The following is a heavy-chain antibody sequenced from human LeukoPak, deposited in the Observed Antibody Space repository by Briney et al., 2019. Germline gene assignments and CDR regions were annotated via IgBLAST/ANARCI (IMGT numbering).Heavy chain of an antibody. J-gene: IGHJ4*02. V-gene: IGHV1-18*01. CDR1: GYTCTNFG. CDR2: ISAYNGDT. CDR3: ARKPQRLPPDY. Sequence: ASVKVSCKTSGYTCTNFGISWVRQAPGQGLEWMGWISAYNGDTNYPQKLQGRVTVTTDKTTSTTYMELRSLRSDDTAVYYCARKPQRLPPDYWGQGTLVTVSS. D-gene: IGHD4-11*01.